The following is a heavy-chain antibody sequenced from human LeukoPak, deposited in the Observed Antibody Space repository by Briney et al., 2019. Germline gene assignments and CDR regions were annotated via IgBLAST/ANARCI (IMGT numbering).Heavy chain of an antibody. CDR3: ARADQWDGYKYYLDY. V-gene: IGHV1-8*01. CDR2: MNPNSGNT. Sequence: ASVKVSCKASGYTFTNYDINWVRQATGQGLEWMGWMNPNSGNTGYAQKFQGRITITKNTSISTAYMELSSLRSEDTAVYYCARADQWDGYKYYLDYWGQGTLVTVSS. CDR1: GYTFTNYD. D-gene: IGHD5-24*01. J-gene: IGHJ4*02.